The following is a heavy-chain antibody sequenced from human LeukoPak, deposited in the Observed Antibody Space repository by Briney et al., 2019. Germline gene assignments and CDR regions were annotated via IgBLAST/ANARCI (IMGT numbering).Heavy chain of an antibody. CDR1: GGSISSYY. CDR2: IYYSGST. CDR3: ARDYSSSWYSGGDYYYMDV. J-gene: IGHJ6*03. D-gene: IGHD6-13*01. Sequence: SETLSLTCTVSGGSISSYYWSWIRQPPGKGLGWIGYIYYSGSTNYNPSLKSRVTISVDTSKNQFFLKLSSVTAADTAVYYCARDYSSSWYSGGDYYYMDVWGKGTTVTVSS. V-gene: IGHV4-59*01.